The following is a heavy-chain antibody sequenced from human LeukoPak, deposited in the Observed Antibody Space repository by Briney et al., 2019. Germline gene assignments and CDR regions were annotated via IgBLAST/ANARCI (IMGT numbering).Heavy chain of an antibody. D-gene: IGHD1-26*01. CDR3: AKDAVGRHYFDY. J-gene: IGHJ4*02. V-gene: IGHV3-33*06. Sequence: GGSLRLSCAASGFTSGSYGMHWVRQAPGKGLEWVAVIWYDASNKYYADSVKGRFTISRDNSKNTLYLQMNSLRAEDTAVYYCAKDAVGRHYFDYWGQGTLVTVSS. CDR2: IWYDASNK. CDR1: GFTSGSYG.